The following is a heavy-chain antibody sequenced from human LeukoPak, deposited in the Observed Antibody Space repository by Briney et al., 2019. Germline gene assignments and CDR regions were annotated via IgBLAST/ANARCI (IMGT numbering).Heavy chain of an antibody. CDR1: GFTVSSKH. J-gene: IGHJ4*02. CDR2: IYVDGST. V-gene: IGHV3-53*01. CDR3: TTDPAGWVYSSVWV. Sequence: GGSLRLSCAASGFTVSSKHMSWVRQAPGKGLEWVSVIYVDGSTYYVDSVRGRFTISRDNSKNTLFLQMNSLRAEDTAVYYCTTDPAGWVYSSVWVWGQGTLVTVSS. D-gene: IGHD6-19*01.